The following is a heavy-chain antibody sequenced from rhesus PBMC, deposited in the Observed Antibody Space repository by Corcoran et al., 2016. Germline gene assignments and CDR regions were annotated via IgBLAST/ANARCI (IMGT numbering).Heavy chain of an antibody. V-gene: IGHV4-122*02. D-gene: IGHD5-24*01. CDR2: ITYIGST. J-gene: IGHJ4*01. CDR1: GGSISSGYYY. CDR3: ARVDSGYSIDFDY. Sequence: QVQLQESGPGLVKPSETLSLTCAVSGGSISSGYYYWSWIRQPPGKGLEWIGYITYIGSTSYNPSLKSRVTISRDTSKNQFSLKLSSVTAADTDVYYCARVDSGYSIDFDYWGQGVLVTVSS.